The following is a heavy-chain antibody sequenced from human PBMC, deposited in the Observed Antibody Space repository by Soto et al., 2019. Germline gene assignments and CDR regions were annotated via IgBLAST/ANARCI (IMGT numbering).Heavy chain of an antibody. Sequence: GGPVKVSCKASGYTFTGYYMHWVRQAPGQGLEWMGWINPNSGGTNYAQKFQGWVTMTRDTSISTAYMELSRLRSDDTAVYYCATSSEYYYYGMDVWGQGTTVTVSS. CDR2: INPNSGGT. J-gene: IGHJ6*02. V-gene: IGHV1-2*04. CDR3: ATSSEYYYYGMDV. D-gene: IGHD3-22*01. CDR1: GYTFTGYY.